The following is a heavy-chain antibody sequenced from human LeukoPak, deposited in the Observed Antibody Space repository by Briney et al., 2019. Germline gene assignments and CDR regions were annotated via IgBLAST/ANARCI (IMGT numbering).Heavy chain of an antibody. CDR3: AREVDYYYYGMDV. J-gene: IGHJ6*02. Sequence: PGGSLRLSCAASGFTFSTYAMSWVRQAPGKGLEWVSYISSSGSTIYYADSVKGRFTISRDNAKNSLYLQMNSLRAEDTAVYYCAREVDYYYYGMDVWGQGTTVTVSS. CDR2: ISSSGSTI. CDR1: GFTFSTYA. V-gene: IGHV3-11*01.